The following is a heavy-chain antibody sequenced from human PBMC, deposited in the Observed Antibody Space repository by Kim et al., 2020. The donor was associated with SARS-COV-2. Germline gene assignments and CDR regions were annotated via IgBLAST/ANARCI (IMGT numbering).Heavy chain of an antibody. CDR1: GFTFSSYA. CDR2: ISYDGSNK. D-gene: IGHD7-27*01. Sequence: GGSLRLSCAASGFTFSSYAMHWVRQAPGKGLEWVAVISYDGSNKYYADSVKGRFTISRDNSKNTLYLQMNSLRAEDTAVYYCARVPGDWYFDLWGRGTLVTVSS. J-gene: IGHJ2*01. V-gene: IGHV3-30-3*01. CDR3: ARVPGDWYFDL.